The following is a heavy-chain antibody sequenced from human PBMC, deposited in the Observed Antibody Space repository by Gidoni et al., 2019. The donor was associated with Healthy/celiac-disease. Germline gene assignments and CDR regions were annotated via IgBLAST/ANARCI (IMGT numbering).Heavy chain of an antibody. V-gene: IGHV4-38-2*02. CDR1: GYSISSGYY. J-gene: IGHJ6*02. CDR2: IYHSGST. Sequence: QVQLQESGPGLVKPSETLSLTCAVSGYSISSGYYWGWIRQPPGKGLEWIGSIYHSGSTYYNPSLKSRVTISVDTSKNQFSLKLSSVTAADTAVYYCARDAYYDFWSGYYNSGTYYYGMDVWGQGTTVTVSS. CDR3: ARDAYYDFWSGYYNSGTYYYGMDV. D-gene: IGHD3-3*01.